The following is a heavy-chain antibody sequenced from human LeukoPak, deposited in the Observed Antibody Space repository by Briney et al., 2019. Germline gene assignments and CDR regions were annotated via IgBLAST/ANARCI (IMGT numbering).Heavy chain of an antibody. Sequence: GGSLRLSCAASGFTFSDYWMSWVRQAPGKGLEWVASIKEDGSDKYYVDSLKGRFTISRDNAKYSLYLQMNSLRAEDTAVYYCARDLGGYCSSTSCYKKQPYFDHWGQGTLVTVSS. CDR2: IKEDGSDK. CDR3: ARDLGGYCSSTSCYKKQPYFDH. D-gene: IGHD2-2*02. CDR1: GFTFSDYW. V-gene: IGHV3-7*01. J-gene: IGHJ4*02.